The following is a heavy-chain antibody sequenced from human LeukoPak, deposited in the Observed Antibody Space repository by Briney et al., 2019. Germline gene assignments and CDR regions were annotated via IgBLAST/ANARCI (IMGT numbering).Heavy chain of an antibody. CDR3: ARGGRIFGVVPLDY. Sequence: GGSLRLSCAASGFTFSSYGMHWVRQAPGKGLEWVSSISSSSSYIYYADSVKGRFTISRDNAKNSLYLQMNSLRAEDTAVHYCARGGRIFGVVPLDYWGQGTLVTVSS. V-gene: IGHV3-21*01. D-gene: IGHD3-3*01. CDR1: GFTFSSYG. CDR2: ISSSSSYI. J-gene: IGHJ4*02.